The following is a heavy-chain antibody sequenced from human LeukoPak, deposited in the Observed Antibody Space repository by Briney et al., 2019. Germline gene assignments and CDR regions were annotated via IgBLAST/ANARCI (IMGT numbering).Heavy chain of an antibody. V-gene: IGHV4-34*01. D-gene: IGHD2-21*01. CDR1: GGSFSGYY. CDR3: ARTIGIRRFDP. J-gene: IGHJ5*02. CDR2: INHSGST. Sequence: SETLSLTCAVYGGSFSGYYWSWIRQPPGKGLEWIGEINHSGSTNYNPSLKSRVTISVDTSKNQFSLKLSSVTAADTAVYYCARTIGIRRFDPWGQGTLVTVSS.